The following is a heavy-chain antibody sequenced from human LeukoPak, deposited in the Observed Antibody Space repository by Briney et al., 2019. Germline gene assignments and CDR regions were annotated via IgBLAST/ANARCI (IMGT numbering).Heavy chain of an antibody. Sequence: PSETLSLTCTVSGGSISSYYWSWIRQPPGKGLEWIGYIYYSGSTNYNPSLKSRVTISVDTSKNQFSLKLSSVTAADTAVYYCASSRYDSSGYWHSPPYFDYWGQGTLVTVSS. CDR3: ASSRYDSSGYWHSPPYFDY. D-gene: IGHD3-22*01. V-gene: IGHV4-59*08. J-gene: IGHJ4*02. CDR2: IYYSGST. CDR1: GGSISSYY.